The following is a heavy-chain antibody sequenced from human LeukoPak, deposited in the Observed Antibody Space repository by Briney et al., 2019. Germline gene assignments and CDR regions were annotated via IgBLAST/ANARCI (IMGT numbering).Heavy chain of an antibody. CDR3: AKQPTIAARPWFDY. CDR1: GFTISSYV. J-gene: IGHJ4*02. Sequence: GGSLRLSCAASGFTISSYVMRWVRQVPGKGLEWVSAISGSGGSTYYADSVKGRFTISRDNSKNTLYLQMNSLRAEDTAVYYCAKQPTIAARPWFDYWGQGTLVTVSS. CDR2: ISGSGGST. D-gene: IGHD6-6*01. V-gene: IGHV3-23*01.